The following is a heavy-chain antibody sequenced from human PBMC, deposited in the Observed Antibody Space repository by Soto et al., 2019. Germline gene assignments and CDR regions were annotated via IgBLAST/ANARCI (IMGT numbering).Heavy chain of an antibody. CDR1: GFTFSSYA. J-gene: IGHJ4*02. V-gene: IGHV3-30-3*01. CDR3: ARDWESSGYSYDFDY. CDR2: ISYDGSNK. D-gene: IGHD3-22*01. Sequence: QVQLVESGGGVVQPGRSLRLSCAASGFTFSSYAMHWVRQAPGKGLEWVAVISYDGSNKYYADSVKGRFTISRDNSKNTLYRQMNSLRAEDTAVYYCARDWESSGYSYDFDYWGQGTLVTVSS.